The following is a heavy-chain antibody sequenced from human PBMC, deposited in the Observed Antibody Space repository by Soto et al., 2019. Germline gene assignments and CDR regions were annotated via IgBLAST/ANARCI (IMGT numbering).Heavy chain of an antibody. CDR1: GYTFTGYF. D-gene: IGHD3-22*01. CDR3: AADRVVDKRYFQH. Sequence: ASVKVSCKASGYTFTGYFMHWVRQAPGQGLEWMGWINPNSGGTNYAQKFQGRVTMTRDTSISTAYMELSRLRSDDTAVYHCAADRVVDKRYFQHWGQGTLVTVSS. J-gene: IGHJ1*01. CDR2: INPNSGGT. V-gene: IGHV1-2*02.